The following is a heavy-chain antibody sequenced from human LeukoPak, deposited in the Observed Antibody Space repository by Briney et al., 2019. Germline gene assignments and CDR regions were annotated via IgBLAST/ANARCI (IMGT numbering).Heavy chain of an antibody. CDR3: ARATDDEFYLYYGMDV. Sequence: PSETLSLTCAVYGGSFSGYYWTWIRQLPGKGLEWIGEISDSGSSNYNPSLESRITMSVDTSKNQISLRLSSVIAADTAIYYCARATDDEFYLYYGMDVWARGPRSPSP. CDR1: GGSFSGYY. J-gene: IGHJ6*02. V-gene: IGHV4-34*01. D-gene: IGHD2-15*01. CDR2: ISDSGSS.